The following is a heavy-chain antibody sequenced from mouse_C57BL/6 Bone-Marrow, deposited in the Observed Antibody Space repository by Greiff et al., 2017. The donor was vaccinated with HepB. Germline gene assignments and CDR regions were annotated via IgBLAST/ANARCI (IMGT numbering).Heavy chain of an antibody. Sequence: VQLQQSGTVLARPGASVKMSCKTSGYTFTSYWMHWVKQRPGQGLEWIGAIYPGNSDTSYNQKFKGKAKLTAVTSASTAYMELSSLTNEDSAVYYCTRYHYYGSSYVTHWYFDVWGTGTTVTVSS. J-gene: IGHJ1*03. V-gene: IGHV1-5*01. CDR3: TRYHYYGSSYVTHWYFDV. CDR2: IYPGNSDT. CDR1: GYTFTSYW. D-gene: IGHD1-1*01.